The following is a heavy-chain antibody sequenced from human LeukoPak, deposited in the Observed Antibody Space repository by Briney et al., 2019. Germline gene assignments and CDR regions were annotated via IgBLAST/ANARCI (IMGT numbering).Heavy chain of an antibody. CDR3: ARYVEMATIGAFDI. Sequence: SETLSLTCAVYGGSFSGYYWSWIRQPPGKGLEWIGYIYYSGSTNYNPSLKSRVTISVDTSKNQFSLKLSSVTAADTAVYYCARYVEMATIGAFDIWGQGTMVTVSS. J-gene: IGHJ3*02. D-gene: IGHD5-24*01. CDR1: GGSFSGYY. V-gene: IGHV4-59*01. CDR2: IYYSGST.